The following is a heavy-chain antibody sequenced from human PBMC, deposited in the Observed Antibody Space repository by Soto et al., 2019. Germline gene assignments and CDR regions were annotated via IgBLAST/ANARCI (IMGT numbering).Heavy chain of an antibody. V-gene: IGHV1-69*01. CDR2: IIPIFGTA. D-gene: IGHD5-12*01. CDR3: AAAPADGYTLPYGMDV. Sequence: QVQLVQSGAEVKKPGSSVKVSCKASGGTFSSYAISWVRQAPGQGLEWMGGIIPIFGTANYAQKFQGRVMITADESTRTDYMELSRLRSEDTAVYYCAAAPADGYTLPYGMDVWGQGTTVTVSS. CDR1: GGTFSSYA. J-gene: IGHJ6*02.